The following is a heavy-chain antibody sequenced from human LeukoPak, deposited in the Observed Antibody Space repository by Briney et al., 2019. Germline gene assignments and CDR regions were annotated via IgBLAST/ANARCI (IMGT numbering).Heavy chain of an antibody. J-gene: IGHJ3*02. CDR3: ARALNGFDI. Sequence: PGGSLRLSCAASELIVSSNYMTWVCQAPGKGLEWVSVIYSGGSIYYADSVKGRFTISRDNSRNTLYLQMNSLRAEDTAVYYCARALNGFDIWGPGTLVTVSS. V-gene: IGHV3-53*05. CDR1: ELIVSSNY. CDR2: IYSGGSI.